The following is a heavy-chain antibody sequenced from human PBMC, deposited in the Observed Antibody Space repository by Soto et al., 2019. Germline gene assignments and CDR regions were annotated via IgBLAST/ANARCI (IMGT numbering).Heavy chain of an antibody. CDR1: GNSFTSYW. CDR2: IDPSDSYT. V-gene: IGHV5-10-1*01. D-gene: IGHD4-4*01. J-gene: IGHJ5*02. CDR3: ARMGLTVTTSNWFDP. Sequence: XESLKVSWKCSGNSFTSYWISLVLQMPGKGLEWMGRIDPSDSYTNYSPSFQGHVTISADKSISTAYLQWSSLKASDTAMYYCARMGLTVTTSNWFDPCGQGTLVTVSS.